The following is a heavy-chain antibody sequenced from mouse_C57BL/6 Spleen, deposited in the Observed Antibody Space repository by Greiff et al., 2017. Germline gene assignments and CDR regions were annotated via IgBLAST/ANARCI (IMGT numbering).Heavy chain of an antibody. J-gene: IGHJ4*01. CDR3: ARGGQYYYAMDY. Sequence: EVQLVESGGGLVKPGGSLKLSCAASGFTFSSYAMSWVRQTPEKRLEWVATISDGGSYTYYPDNVKGRFTISRDNAKNNLYLQMSHLKSEDTAMYYCARGGQYYYAMDYWGQGTSVTVSS. V-gene: IGHV5-4*01. CDR2: ISDGGSYT. CDR1: GFTFSSYA. D-gene: IGHD3-3*01.